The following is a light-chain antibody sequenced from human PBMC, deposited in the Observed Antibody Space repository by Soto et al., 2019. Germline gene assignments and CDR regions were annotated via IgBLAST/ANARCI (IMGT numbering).Light chain of an antibody. Sequence: QSVLTQPPSASGSPGQSVTISCSGTKNDLGVYDFFSFFQQHPGIAPKPLTYDCSKRHLGVSNRFSGSKSGNTASPTIAGLQAEDEGDYYRSSQARRSPYGFGPGSKVAVL. J-gene: IGLJ1*01. CDR2: DCS. V-gene: IGLV2-23*01. CDR1: KNDLGVYDF. CDR3: SSQARRSPYG.